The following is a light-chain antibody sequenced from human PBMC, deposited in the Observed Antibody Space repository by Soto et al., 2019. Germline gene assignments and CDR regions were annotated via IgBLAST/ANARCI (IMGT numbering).Light chain of an antibody. CDR3: SSYAGSNVV. J-gene: IGLJ2*01. V-gene: IGLV2-8*01. CDR1: SSDVGGYNY. CDR2: EVS. Sequence: QSALTQPPSASGSPGQSVTISCTGTSSDVGGYNYVSWYQQYPGKAPEPMIYEVSKRPSGVPDRFSGSKSGNTASLTVSGLQAEDEADYYCSSYAGSNVVFGGGTKLTVL.